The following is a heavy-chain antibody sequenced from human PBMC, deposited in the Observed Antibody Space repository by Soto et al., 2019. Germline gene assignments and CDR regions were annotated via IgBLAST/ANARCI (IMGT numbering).Heavy chain of an antibody. CDR3: TRANWYSEY. V-gene: IGHV4-59*11. Sequence: QVQLQESGPGLVKPSETLSLTCTVSGGSINNHYWSWIRQPPRKGLEWLGYVYYNGINNYNPSLKSRVTMSAYTSKNQLSLTLTSLTAADTAIYYCTRANWYSEYWGQGTLVTVSS. J-gene: IGHJ4*02. D-gene: IGHD7-27*01. CDR1: GGSINNHY. CDR2: VYYNGIN.